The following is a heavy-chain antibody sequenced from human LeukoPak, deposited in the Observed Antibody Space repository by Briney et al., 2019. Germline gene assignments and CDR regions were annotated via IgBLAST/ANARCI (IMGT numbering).Heavy chain of an antibody. CDR3: ATHGYSELRYFDWSTNE. CDR2: IKEDGSEK. V-gene: IGHV3-7*01. CDR1: GFTFSSHW. Sequence: GGSLRLSCVVSGFTFSSHWMSWVRQAPGKGLEWVANIKEDGSEKYYVDSVKGRFTISRDNAKKSLYLQLDSLRAEDTAVYYCATHGYSELRYFDWSTNEWGQGTLVTVSS. J-gene: IGHJ4*02. D-gene: IGHD3-9*01.